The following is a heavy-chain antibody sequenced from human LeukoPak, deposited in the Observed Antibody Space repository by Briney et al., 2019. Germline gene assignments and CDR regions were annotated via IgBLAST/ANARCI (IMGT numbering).Heavy chain of an antibody. J-gene: IGHJ6*03. V-gene: IGHV4-34*01. CDR3: ARGRGTMVREVTRSFYYMDV. D-gene: IGHD3-10*01. Sequence: SEALSLTCAVCGGSFSGYYWSWIRQPPGKGLEWIGEINHSGSTNYNPSLKSRVTIPVDTSKNQFSLKLSSVTAADTAVYYCARGRGTMVREVTRSFYYMDVWGKGTTVTVSS. CDR2: INHSGST. CDR1: GGSFSGYY.